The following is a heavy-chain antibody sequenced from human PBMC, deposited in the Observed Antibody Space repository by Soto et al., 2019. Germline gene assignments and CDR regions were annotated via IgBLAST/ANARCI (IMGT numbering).Heavy chain of an antibody. CDR2: IFPGDSDT. Sequence: GESLKISCKGSGYNFANFWIGWVRQMPGKGLEWMGMIFPGDSDTKNSPSLEGQITMSVDKSDSSAYLQWRSLKASDTAISSCAAGSSSCLDAFDFWGQGTMVTVSS. V-gene: IGHV5-51*01. CDR1: GYNFANFW. CDR3: AAGSSSCLDAFDF. D-gene: IGHD6-25*01. J-gene: IGHJ4*02.